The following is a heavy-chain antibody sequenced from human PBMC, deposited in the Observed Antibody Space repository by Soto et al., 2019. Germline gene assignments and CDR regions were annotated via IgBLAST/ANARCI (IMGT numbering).Heavy chain of an antibody. CDR3: ARAFRSEYHYGSEHINF. Sequence: GESLKISCQGAGYTCSKYWSYGVRQMRGKAMEWMVRIDPTDSDTNVSPSLQGHVTISADKSISTVHLHWSSRKASDTAIYFCARAFRSEYHYGSEHINFWGPGTLVTVSS. CDR2: IDPTDSDT. V-gene: IGHV5-10-1*01. D-gene: IGHD3-10*01. J-gene: IGHJ4*02. CDR1: GYTCSKYW.